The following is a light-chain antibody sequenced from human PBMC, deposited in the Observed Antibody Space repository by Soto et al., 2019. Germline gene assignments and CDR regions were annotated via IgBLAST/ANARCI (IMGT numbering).Light chain of an antibody. Sequence: DIQMTQSPSTLSASVGDRVTIACRASQSISIWLAWYQQKPGKAPKLLIYKASTLESGVPSRFSGSGSGTEFPLTISILQPDDFATYYCQQYNSYPTFGGGTKVEIK. V-gene: IGKV1-5*03. CDR3: QQYNSYPT. CDR2: KAS. J-gene: IGKJ4*02. CDR1: QSISIW.